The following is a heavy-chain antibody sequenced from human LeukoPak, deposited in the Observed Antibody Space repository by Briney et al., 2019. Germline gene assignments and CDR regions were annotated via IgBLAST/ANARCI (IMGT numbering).Heavy chain of an antibody. CDR1: GDSIGSYY. CDR3: ARQERLRGYCSNGECYRYALDI. D-gene: IGHD2-8*01. J-gene: IGHJ3*02. Sequence: SETLSLTCTVSGDSIGSYYWTWIRQPPGKGLEWIGNILISGSTNYTPSLKSRITISVDPSKNQFSLKLNSVTAADTAVYYCARQERLRGYCSNGECYRYALDIWGQGTMVTVSS. V-gene: IGHV4-4*09. CDR2: ILISGST.